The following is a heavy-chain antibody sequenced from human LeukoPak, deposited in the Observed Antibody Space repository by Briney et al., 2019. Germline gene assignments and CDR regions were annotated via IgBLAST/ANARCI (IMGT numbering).Heavy chain of an antibody. V-gene: IGHV1-2*02. CDR1: GCSFTGHY. Sequence: ASVKVSCKASGCSFTGHYMHWVRQAPGQGLEWMGWINPKSGGTNYAQKFQGRVTMTRDTSISTAYMDMSSLRSDDTAVYYCARNLWFRESSDAFDMWGQGTMVTVSS. J-gene: IGHJ3*02. CDR2: INPKSGGT. D-gene: IGHD3-10*01. CDR3: ARNLWFRESSDAFDM.